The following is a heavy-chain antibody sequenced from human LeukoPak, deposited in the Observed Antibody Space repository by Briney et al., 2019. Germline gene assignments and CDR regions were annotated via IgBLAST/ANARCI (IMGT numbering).Heavy chain of an antibody. Sequence: PGGSLRLSCAASGFAFRSYAMSWVRQAPGKGLEWVSGISGDAGNTDYADSVEGRFTISRDNSKNTLYLQMNSLRAEDTAVYYCAKDKGGSSGFSASGLVYWGQGTLVTVSS. D-gene: IGHD6-19*01. V-gene: IGHV3-23*01. CDR1: GFAFRSYA. J-gene: IGHJ4*02. CDR3: AKDKGGSSGFSASGLVY. CDR2: ISGDAGNT.